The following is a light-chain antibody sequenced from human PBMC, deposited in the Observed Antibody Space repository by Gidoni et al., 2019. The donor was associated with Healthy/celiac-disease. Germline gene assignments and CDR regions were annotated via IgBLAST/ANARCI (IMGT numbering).Light chain of an antibody. CDR3: QQSYSTPRGFT. Sequence: DLQMTQSPSSLSASVGDRVTIPCRASQSISSYLNWYQQKPGKAPKLLIYAASSLQSGVPSRFSGSGSGTEFTLTISSLQPEDVATYFCQQSYSTPRGFTFGAGTKVDIK. CDR2: AAS. CDR1: QSISSY. J-gene: IGKJ3*01. V-gene: IGKV1-39*01.